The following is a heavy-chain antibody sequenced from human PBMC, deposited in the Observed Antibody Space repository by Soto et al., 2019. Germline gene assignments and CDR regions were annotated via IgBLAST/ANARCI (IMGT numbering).Heavy chain of an antibody. V-gene: IGHV4-4*02. CDR2: IYHSGST. CDR1: GGSISSSNW. D-gene: IGHD3-9*01. CDR3: ARGLRGMTWIFWYYFDY. Sequence: SETLSLTCAVSGGSISSSNWWSWVRQPPGKGLEWIGEIYHSGSTNYNPSPKSRVTISVDKSKNQFSLKLSSVTAADTAVYYYARGLRGMTWIFWYYFDYWGQGTLVTVSS. J-gene: IGHJ4*02.